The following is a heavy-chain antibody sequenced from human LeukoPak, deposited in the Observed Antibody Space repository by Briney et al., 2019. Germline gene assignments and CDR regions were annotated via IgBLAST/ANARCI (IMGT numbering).Heavy chain of an antibody. V-gene: IGHV1-18*01. CDR1: GYTFTSYG. D-gene: IGHD6-19*01. Sequence: APVKVSCKASGYTFTSYGISWVRQAPGQGLEWMGWISAYNGNTNYAQKLQGRVTMTTDTSTSTAYMELRSLRSDDTAVYYCARDTAVAGTDYYYYGMDVWGQGTTVTVSS. CDR2: ISAYNGNT. CDR3: ARDTAVAGTDYYYYGMDV. J-gene: IGHJ6*02.